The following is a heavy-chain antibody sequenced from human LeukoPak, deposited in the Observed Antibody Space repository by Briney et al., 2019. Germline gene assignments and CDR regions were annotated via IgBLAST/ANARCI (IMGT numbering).Heavy chain of an antibody. J-gene: IGHJ4*02. CDR3: AKTGPLAARPKFDY. D-gene: IGHD6-6*01. V-gene: IGHV3-23*01. CDR1: GFIFSSYA. Sequence: GGSLRLSCAASGFIFSSYAMTWVRQAPGKGLEWVSTISGSGGSTYYADSVKGRFTISRDNSKNTLYLQMNSLRAEDTAVYYCAKTGPLAARPKFDYWGQGTLATVSS. CDR2: ISGSGGST.